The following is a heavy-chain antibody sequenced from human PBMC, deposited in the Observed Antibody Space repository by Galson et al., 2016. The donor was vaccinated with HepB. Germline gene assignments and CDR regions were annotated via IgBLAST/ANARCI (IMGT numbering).Heavy chain of an antibody. CDR3: ARDLNWKLFDY. CDR2: INPDGIGIRT. CDR1: GFSLSNYV. D-gene: IGHD1-1*01. J-gene: IGHJ4*02. V-gene: IGHV3-74*01. Sequence: SLRLSCAASGFSLSNYVMHWVRQAPGKGLVWVSRINPDGIGIRTLYADFVKGRFTISRDNAKNTLYLEMSSLRAEDTGVYYCARDLNWKLFDYWGQGSLVAVSS.